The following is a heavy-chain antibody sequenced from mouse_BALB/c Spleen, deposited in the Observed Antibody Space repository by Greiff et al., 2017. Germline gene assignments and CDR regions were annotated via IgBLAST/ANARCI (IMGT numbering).Heavy chain of an antibody. CDR2: SRNKANDYTT. CDR1: GFTFSDFY. Sequence: DVKLVESGGGLVQPGGSLRLSCATSGFTFSDFYMAWVRQPPGKRLEWIAASRNKANDYTTEYSATVKGRFIVSRDTSQSILYLQMNALRAEDTAIYYCARGYDYDQKDYYAMDYWGQGTSVTVSA. V-gene: IGHV7-1*02. D-gene: IGHD2-4*01. CDR3: ARGYDYDQKDYYAMDY. J-gene: IGHJ4*01.